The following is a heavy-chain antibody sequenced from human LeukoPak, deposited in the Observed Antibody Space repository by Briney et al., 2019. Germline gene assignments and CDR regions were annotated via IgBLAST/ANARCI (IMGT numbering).Heavy chain of an antibody. J-gene: IGHJ4*02. CDR1: GFTFSSYS. V-gene: IGHV3-21*01. CDR3: ARDLGYGDYVDY. CDR2: ISSSSSYI. D-gene: IGHD4-17*01. Sequence: PGGSLRLSCAASGFTFSSYSMNWVCQAPGKGLEWVSSISSSSSYIYYADSVKGRFTISRDNAKNSLYLQMNSLRAEDTAVYYCARDLGYGDYVDYWGQGTLVTVSS.